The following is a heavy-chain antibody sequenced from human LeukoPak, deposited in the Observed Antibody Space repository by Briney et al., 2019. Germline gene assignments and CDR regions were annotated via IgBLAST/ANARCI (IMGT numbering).Heavy chain of an antibody. CDR3: ARGICRWYRGRFDP. CDR1: GGSFSGYY. Sequence: SETLSLTCAVYGGSFSGYYWSWIRQPPGKGLEWIGEINHSGSTNYNPSLKSRVTISVDTSKNQFSLKLSSVTAADTAVYYCARGICRWYRGRFDPWGQGTLVTVSS. D-gene: IGHD6-13*01. J-gene: IGHJ5*02. CDR2: INHSGST. V-gene: IGHV4-34*01.